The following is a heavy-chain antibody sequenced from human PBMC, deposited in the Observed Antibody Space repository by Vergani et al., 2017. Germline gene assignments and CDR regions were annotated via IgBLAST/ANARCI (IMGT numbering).Heavy chain of an antibody. CDR1: GGSISSYY. D-gene: IGHD6-25*01. V-gene: IGHV4-59*01. Sequence: QVQLQESGPGLVKPSETLSLTCTVSGGSISSYYWSWIRQPPGKGLEWIGYIYYSGSTNYNPSLKSRVTISVDPSKNQFSLKLSSVTAADTAVYYCARDHPGQRGDIWGQGTMVTVSS. CDR3: ARDHPGQRGDI. CDR2: IYYSGST. J-gene: IGHJ3*02.